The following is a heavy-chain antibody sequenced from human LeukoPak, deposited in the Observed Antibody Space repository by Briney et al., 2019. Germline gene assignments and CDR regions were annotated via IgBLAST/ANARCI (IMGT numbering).Heavy chain of an antibody. CDR3: ARAASLRTPGGQYYYYMDV. J-gene: IGHJ6*03. CDR2: INTNTGNP. Sequence: VASVKVSCKASGYTFTSYAMNWVRQAPGQGLEWMGWINTNTGNPTYAQGFTGRFVFSLDTSVSTAYLRISSLKAEDTAVYYCARAASLRTPGGQYYYYMDVWGKGTTVTVSS. V-gene: IGHV7-4-1*02. D-gene: IGHD3-16*01. CDR1: GYTFTSYA.